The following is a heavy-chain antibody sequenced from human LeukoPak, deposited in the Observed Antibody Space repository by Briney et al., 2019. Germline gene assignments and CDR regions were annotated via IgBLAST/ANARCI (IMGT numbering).Heavy chain of an antibody. CDR2: IKSKTDGGTR. CDR1: GLTFSNAW. CDR3: AKVGGYYYDY. V-gene: IGHV3-15*01. J-gene: IGHJ4*02. Sequence: TTGGSLRLSCEASGLTFSNAWMTWVRQAPGKGLEWVGRIKSKTDGGTRDYAAPVKGRFTISRDDSKNTAYLQMNSLKTEDTAVYYYAKVGGYYYDYWGQGTLVTVSS. D-gene: IGHD3-22*01.